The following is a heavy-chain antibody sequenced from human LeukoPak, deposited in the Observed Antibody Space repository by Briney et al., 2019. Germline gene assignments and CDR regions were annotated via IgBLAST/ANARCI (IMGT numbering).Heavy chain of an antibody. CDR3: ARKVVKQWLVRGDWFDP. V-gene: IGHV4-39*01. CDR2: IYYSGST. J-gene: IGHJ5*02. CDR1: GGSISSSSYY. D-gene: IGHD6-19*01. Sequence: RPSETLSLTCTVSGGSISSSSYYWGWIRQPPGKGLEWIGSIYYSGSTYYNPSLKSRVTISVDTSKNQFSLKLSSVTAADTAVYYCARKVVKQWLVRGDWFDPWGQGTLVTVSS.